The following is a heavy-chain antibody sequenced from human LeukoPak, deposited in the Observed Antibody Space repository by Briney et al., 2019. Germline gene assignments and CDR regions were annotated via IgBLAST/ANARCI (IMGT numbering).Heavy chain of an antibody. CDR3: AKLPTVTTSFSPR. Sequence: GGFLRLSCAASGFTVSSKYMSWVRQAPGKGLEWVSVIYSDGRTYYADSVKGRFTISRDNSKNTLYLQMNSLRAEDTAVYYCAKLPTVTTSFSPRWGQGTLVTVSS. CDR1: GFTVSSKY. CDR2: IYSDGRT. D-gene: IGHD4-17*01. V-gene: IGHV3-66*04. J-gene: IGHJ4*02.